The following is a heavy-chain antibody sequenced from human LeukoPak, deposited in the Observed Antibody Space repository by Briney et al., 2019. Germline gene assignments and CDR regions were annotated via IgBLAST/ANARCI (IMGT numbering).Heavy chain of an antibody. Sequence: TGGSLRLSCAASGSTFSSYAMHWVRQAPGKGLEWVAVISYDGSNKYYADSVKGRFTISRDNSKNTLYLQMNSLRAEDTAVYYCAKEQQLQPFDYWGQGTLVTVSS. J-gene: IGHJ4*02. CDR3: AKEQQLQPFDY. CDR1: GSTFSSYA. V-gene: IGHV3-30-3*01. D-gene: IGHD1-1*01. CDR2: ISYDGSNK.